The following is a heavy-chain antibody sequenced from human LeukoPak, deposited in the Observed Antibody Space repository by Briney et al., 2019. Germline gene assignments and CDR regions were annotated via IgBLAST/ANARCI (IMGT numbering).Heavy chain of an antibody. Sequence: GGSLRLSCAASGFTFSNYAMSWVRQAPGKGLEWVSAITGSGGNTYYADSVKGRFTISRDNSKNTVFLQTNSLRAEDTAVYYCAKWGDYDVLTGYYVSDYWGQGTLVTVSS. D-gene: IGHD3-9*01. CDR2: ITGSGGNT. CDR3: AKWGDYDVLTGYYVSDY. V-gene: IGHV3-23*01. J-gene: IGHJ4*02. CDR1: GFTFSNYA.